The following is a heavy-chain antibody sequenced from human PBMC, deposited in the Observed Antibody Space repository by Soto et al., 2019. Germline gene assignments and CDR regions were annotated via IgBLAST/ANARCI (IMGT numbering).Heavy chain of an antibody. V-gene: IGHV3-23*01. J-gene: IGHJ4*02. Sequence: GGSLRLSCAASGFSFSSYAMSWVRQAPGKGLEWVSGISGSGGSTYYADSVKGRFTISRDNSKNTLFLQMNSLRVEDTAVYYWLKWGHGESKKIDYCGQVSLVTVSS. CDR2: ISGSGGST. CDR1: GFSFSSYA. D-gene: IGHD3-10*01. CDR3: LKWGHGESKKIDY.